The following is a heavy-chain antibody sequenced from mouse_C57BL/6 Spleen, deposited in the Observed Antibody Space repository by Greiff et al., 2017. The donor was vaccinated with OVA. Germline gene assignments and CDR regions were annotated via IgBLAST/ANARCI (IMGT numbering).Heavy chain of an antibody. V-gene: IGHV3-6*01. Sequence: EVHLVESGPGLVKPSQSLSLTCSVTGYSITSGYYWNWIRQFPGNKLEWMGYISYDGSNNYNPSLKNRISITRDTSKNQFFLKLNSVTTEDTATYYCARKTTGSDGYFDVWGTGTTVTVSS. CDR3: ARKTTGSDGYFDV. J-gene: IGHJ1*03. CDR1: GYSITSGYY. D-gene: IGHD1-1*01. CDR2: ISYDGSN.